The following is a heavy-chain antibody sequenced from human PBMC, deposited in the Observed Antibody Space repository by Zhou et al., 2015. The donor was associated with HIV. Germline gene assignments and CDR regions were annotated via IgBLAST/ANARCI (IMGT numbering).Heavy chain of an antibody. D-gene: IGHD2-8*01. J-gene: IGHJ1*01. Sequence: EVRLVESGGGLVQSGGSLRLSCAASGFTLINHWMSWVRQAPGKGLEWVSSISSSSSYIYYADSVKGRFTISRDNAKNSLYLQMNSLRGEDTAVYYCASLLCTSGCSKIYFKDWGQGTLVTVSS. CDR2: ISSSSSYI. CDR3: ASLLCTSGCSKIYFKD. V-gene: IGHV3-21*01. CDR1: GFTLINHW.